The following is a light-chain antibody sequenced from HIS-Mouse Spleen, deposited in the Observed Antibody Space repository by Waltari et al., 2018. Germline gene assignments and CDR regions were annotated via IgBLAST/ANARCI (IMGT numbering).Light chain of an antibody. CDR1: ALPKQY. J-gene: IGLJ3*02. CDR3: QSADSSGTYRV. V-gene: IGLV3-25*03. Sequence: SYELTQPPSVSVSPGQTARITCSGDALPKQYAYWYQQKPGQAPVLVIYKDSERPSGIPEGFSGSSSGRTVTLTISGVQAEDEADYYCQSADSSGTYRVFGGGTKLTVL. CDR2: KDS.